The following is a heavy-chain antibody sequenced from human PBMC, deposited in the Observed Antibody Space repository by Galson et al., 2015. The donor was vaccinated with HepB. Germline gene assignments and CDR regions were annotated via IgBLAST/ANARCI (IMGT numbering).Heavy chain of an antibody. CDR3: AKVGSGSYYVLDY. D-gene: IGHD1-26*01. V-gene: IGHV3-23*01. Sequence: SLRLSCAASGFTFSSYAMSWVRQAPGKGLEWVSAISGSGGSTYYADSVKGRFTISRDNSKNTLYLQMNSLRAEDTAVYYCAKVGSGSYYVLDYWGQGTLVTVSS. J-gene: IGHJ4*02. CDR1: GFTFSSYA. CDR2: ISGSGGST.